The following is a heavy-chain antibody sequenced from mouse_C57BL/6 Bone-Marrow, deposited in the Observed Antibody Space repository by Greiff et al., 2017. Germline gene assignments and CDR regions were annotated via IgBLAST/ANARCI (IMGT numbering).Heavy chain of an antibody. V-gene: IGHV5-16*01. CDR2: INYDGSST. D-gene: IGHD1-1*01. J-gene: IGHJ1*03. CDR1: GFTFSDYY. Sequence: EVKVVESEGGLVQPGSSMKLSCTASGFTFSDYYMAWVRQVPEKGLEWVANINYDGSSTYYLDPLKSRFIISRDNAKNILYLQMSSLKSEDTATYYCARFYGSRDWYFDVWGTGTTVTVSS. CDR3: ARFYGSRDWYFDV.